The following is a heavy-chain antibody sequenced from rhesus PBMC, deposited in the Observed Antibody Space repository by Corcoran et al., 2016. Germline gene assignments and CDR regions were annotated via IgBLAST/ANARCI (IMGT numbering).Heavy chain of an antibody. CDR2: IITKSNNYET. J-gene: IGHJ5-1*01. Sequence: EVQLVEFGGGLGKHGGAPGHFWVASGFTCSRVWWPRVRHASGKGLEWVGRIITKSNNYETGYAASVKGRFTISRDDSKHTAYLQMNSLKTEDTAVYYCATGNTLTTMSRFDVWGAGVLVTVSS. D-gene: IGHD4-23*01. V-gene: IGHV3-118*01. CDR1: GFTCSRVW. CDR3: ATGNTLTTMSRFDV.